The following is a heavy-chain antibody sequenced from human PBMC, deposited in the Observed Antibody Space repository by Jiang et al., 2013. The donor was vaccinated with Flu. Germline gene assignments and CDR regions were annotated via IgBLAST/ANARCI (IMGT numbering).Heavy chain of an antibody. Sequence: YGSGLVKPSQTLSLSCTVSGASISSGTKYWTWIRQPAGQGLEWIGHIYMSESTKYNPSLKSRVTMSVDTSKNQFSLKLSSVTAADTAIYYCARESTGLATRGAFDIWGQGTMVTVSS. CDR1: GASISSGTKY. CDR2: IYMSEST. V-gene: IGHV4-61*02. D-gene: IGHD3/OR15-3a*01. J-gene: IGHJ3*02. CDR3: ARESTGLATRGAFDI.